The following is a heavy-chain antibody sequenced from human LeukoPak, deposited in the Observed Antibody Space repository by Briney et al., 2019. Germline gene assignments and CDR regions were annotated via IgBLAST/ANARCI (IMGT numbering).Heavy chain of an antibody. Sequence: SETLSLTCTVSGDSISNYYWSWIRQPPGKGLEWIGYIYDSGSTDYNPSLKSRVTISVDTSKTQFSLQVTSVTAADTAVYYCTRESRPFCPFAFWGQGVLVTVSS. CDR2: IYDSGST. J-gene: IGHJ4*02. CDR1: GDSISNYY. D-gene: IGHD2-2*01. V-gene: IGHV4-59*01. CDR3: TRESRPFCPFAF.